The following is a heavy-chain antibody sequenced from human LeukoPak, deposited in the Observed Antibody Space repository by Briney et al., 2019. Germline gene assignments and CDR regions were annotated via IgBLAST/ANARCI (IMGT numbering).Heavy chain of an antibody. CDR3: ARGIGCSSTSCYYYYYYYGMDV. J-gene: IGHJ6*02. D-gene: IGHD2-2*01. CDR1: GFTFSSYS. Sequence: PGGSLRLSCAASGFTFSSYSMNWVRQAPGKGLEWVSSISSSSSYIYYADSVKGRFTISRDNAKNSLYLQMNSLRAEDTAVYYCARGIGCSSTSCYYYYYYYGMDVWGQGTTVTVSS. CDR2: ISSSSSYI. V-gene: IGHV3-21*01.